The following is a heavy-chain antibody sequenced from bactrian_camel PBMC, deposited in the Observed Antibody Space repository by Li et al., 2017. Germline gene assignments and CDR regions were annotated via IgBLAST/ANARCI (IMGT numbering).Heavy chain of an antibody. CDR2: IYSDISNT. D-gene: IGHD3*01. V-gene: IGHV3-2*01. CDR3: ATPDLGLGVLGYSY. CDR1: GFTFSRYY. J-gene: IGHJ4*01. Sequence: HVQLVESGGGLVQPGGSLRLPCAASGFTFSRYYMNYYISWVRQAPGKGLEWVSSIYSDISNTYYADSVKGRFTASRDNAKNTVYLQMNSLKSEDTALYYCATPDLGLGVLGYSYWGQGTQVTVS.